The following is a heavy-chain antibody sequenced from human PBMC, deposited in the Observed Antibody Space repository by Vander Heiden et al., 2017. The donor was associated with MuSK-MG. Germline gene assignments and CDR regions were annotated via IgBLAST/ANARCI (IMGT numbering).Heavy chain of an antibody. Sequence: QLQLQESGPGLVKPSETLSLTCPVYGGSISSSSYYWGWIRQPPGKGLEWIGSIYYSGSTYYNPSLKSRVTISVDTSKNQFSLKLSSVTAADTAVYYCARHVRRQQLAQDYWGQGTLVTVSS. CDR3: ARHVRRQQLAQDY. V-gene: IGHV4-39*01. J-gene: IGHJ4*02. CDR1: GGSISSSSYY. CDR2: IYYSGST. D-gene: IGHD6-13*01.